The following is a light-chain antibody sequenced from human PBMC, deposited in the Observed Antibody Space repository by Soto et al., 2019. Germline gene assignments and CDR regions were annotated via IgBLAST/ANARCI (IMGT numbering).Light chain of an antibody. J-gene: IGKJ1*01. CDR3: QQYGPSPWT. Sequence: IVLTQSPDTLSLSPGERATLSCRASQSVYSSYLAWYQQKPGHTPRLLIYGASSGATGIPDRFTGSGSGTDFTLTISRLEPEDSAVYYCQQYGPSPWTFGQGTKVEIK. V-gene: IGKV3-20*01. CDR2: GAS. CDR1: QSVYSSY.